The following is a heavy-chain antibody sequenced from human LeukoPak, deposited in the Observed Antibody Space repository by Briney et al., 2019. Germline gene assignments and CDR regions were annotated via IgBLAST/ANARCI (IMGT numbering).Heavy chain of an antibody. D-gene: IGHD1-14*01. J-gene: IGHJ4*02. V-gene: IGHV4-34*01. Sequence: IPSETLSLTCAVYGGSFSGYYWSWIRQPPGKGLEWIGEINHSGSTNYNPSLKSRVTISVDTSKNQFSLKLSSVTAADTAVYYCARGPLPGYWGQGTLVTVSS. CDR1: GGSFSGYY. CDR2: INHSGST. CDR3: ARGPLPGY.